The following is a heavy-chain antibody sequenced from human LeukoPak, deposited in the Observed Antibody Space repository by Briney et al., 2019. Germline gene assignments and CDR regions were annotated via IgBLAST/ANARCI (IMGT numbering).Heavy chain of an antibody. CDR3: ARVDTAGDYYFDY. J-gene: IGHJ4*02. CDR1: GGTFSSYA. D-gene: IGHD5-18*01. Sequence: GASVKVSCKASGGTFSSYAISWVRHAPGQGLEWMGRIIPILGIANYAQKFQGRVTITADKSTSTAYMELSSLRSEDTAVYYCARVDTAGDYYFDYWGQGTLVTVSS. V-gene: IGHV1-69*04. CDR2: IIPILGIA.